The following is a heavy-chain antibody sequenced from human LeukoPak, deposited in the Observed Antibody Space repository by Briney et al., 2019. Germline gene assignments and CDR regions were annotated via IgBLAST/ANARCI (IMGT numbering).Heavy chain of an antibody. CDR2: IRYDGSNK. J-gene: IGHJ5*02. CDR3: AKGGYSYVFGHNNWFDP. CDR1: GFTFSSYG. Sequence: GGSLRLSCAASGFTFSSYGMHWVRQAPGKGLEWVAFIRYDGSNKYYADSVKGRFTISRDNSKNTLYLQMNSLRAEDTAVYYCAKGGYSYVFGHNNWFDPWGQGTLVTVSS. V-gene: IGHV3-30*02. D-gene: IGHD5-18*01.